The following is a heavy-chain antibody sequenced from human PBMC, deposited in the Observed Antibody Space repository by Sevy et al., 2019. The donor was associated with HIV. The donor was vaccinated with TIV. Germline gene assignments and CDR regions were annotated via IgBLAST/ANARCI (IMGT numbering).Heavy chain of an antibody. D-gene: IGHD5-18*01. CDR2: ISSSSSTM. CDR1: GFTFTEFV. Sequence: GGSLRLSCAASGFTFTEFVMSWVRQAPGQGLEWVSYISSSSSTMYYADSVKGRFTISRDNAKNSLYLQMNTLRAEDTAVYYCARTKSNTAMVSSDYWGQGTLVTVSS. CDR3: ARTKSNTAMVSSDY. J-gene: IGHJ4*02. V-gene: IGHV3-48*01.